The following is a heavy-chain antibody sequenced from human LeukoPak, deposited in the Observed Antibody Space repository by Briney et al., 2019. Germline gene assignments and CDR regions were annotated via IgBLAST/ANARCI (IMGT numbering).Heavy chain of an antibody. Sequence: SSETLSLTCAVYGGSFSGCYWSWIRQPPGKGLEWIGEINHSGSTNYNPSLKSRVTISVDTSKNQFSLKLSSVTAADTAVYYCARGYPREYNSSHGDDFDYWGQGALVTVSS. J-gene: IGHJ4*02. CDR1: GGSFSGCY. D-gene: IGHD6-6*01. V-gene: IGHV4-34*01. CDR2: INHSGST. CDR3: ARGYPREYNSSHGDDFDY.